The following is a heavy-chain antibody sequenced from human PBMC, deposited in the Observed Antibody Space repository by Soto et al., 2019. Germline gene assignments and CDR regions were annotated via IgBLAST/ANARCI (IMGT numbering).Heavy chain of an antibody. CDR1: GFTFSSYA. Sequence: EVQLLESGGGLVQPGGSLRLSCAASGFTFSSYAMSWVRQAPGKGLEWVSAISGSGGSTYYADSVKGRFTIPRDNSKNTLYLQMNSLRAEDTAVYYCAKCGLAELWFGDYWGQGTLVTVSS. CDR2: ISGSGGST. V-gene: IGHV3-23*01. J-gene: IGHJ4*02. D-gene: IGHD3-16*02. CDR3: AKCGLAELWFGDY.